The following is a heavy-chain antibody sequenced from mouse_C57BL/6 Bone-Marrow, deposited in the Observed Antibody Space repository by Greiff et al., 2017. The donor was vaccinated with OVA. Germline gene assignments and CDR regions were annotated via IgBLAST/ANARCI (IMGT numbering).Heavy chain of an antibody. V-gene: IGHV1-61*01. Sequence: QVQLQQPGAELVRPGSSVKLSCKASGYTFTSSWMDWVKQRPGQGLEWIGNIYPSDSETHYNQKFKDKATLTVDKSSSTAYMQLSSLTSEDSAVYYCARVGGYYFDYWGQGTTLTVSS. CDR1: GYTFTSSW. J-gene: IGHJ2*01. CDR2: IYPSDSET. CDR3: ARVGGYYFDY.